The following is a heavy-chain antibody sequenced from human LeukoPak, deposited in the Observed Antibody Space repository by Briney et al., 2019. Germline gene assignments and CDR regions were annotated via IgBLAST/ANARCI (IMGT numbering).Heavy chain of an antibody. CDR2: IYYSGST. Sequence: SETLSLTCTVSGGSISSSSYYWGWIRQPPGKGLEWIGSIYYSGSTYYNPSLKSRVTISVDTSKNQFSLKLSSVTAADTAVYYCARHHIGCYYDYWGQGTLVTVSS. CDR1: GGSISSSSYY. D-gene: IGHD2-8*01. V-gene: IGHV4-39*01. J-gene: IGHJ4*02. CDR3: ARHHIGCYYDY.